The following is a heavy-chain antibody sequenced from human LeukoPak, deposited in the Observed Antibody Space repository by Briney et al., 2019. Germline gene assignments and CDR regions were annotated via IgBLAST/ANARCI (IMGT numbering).Heavy chain of an antibody. Sequence: GGSLRLSCAASGFTFSSYAMSWVRQAPGKGLEWVGRIKSKTDGGTTDYAAPVKGRFTISRDDTKNTLYLQMNSLKTEDTAVYYCTTDPGYRYCSSTSCSFDYWGQGTLVTVSS. CDR2: IKSKTDGGTT. J-gene: IGHJ4*02. CDR1: GFTFSSYA. V-gene: IGHV3-15*01. CDR3: TTDPGYRYCSSTSCSFDY. D-gene: IGHD2-2*01.